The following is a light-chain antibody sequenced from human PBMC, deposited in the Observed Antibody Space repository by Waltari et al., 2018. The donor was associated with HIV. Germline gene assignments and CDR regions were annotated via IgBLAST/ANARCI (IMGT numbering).Light chain of an antibody. J-gene: IGKJ4*01. CDR2: GAF. V-gene: IGKV1-12*01. CDR1: RDISTS. CDR3: QQAQSFPHT. Sequence: DIQMAQSPSNVSAFVGGTVTITCRASRDISTSLAWYQFRPGRPPKLLIYGAFQLETGVPSRFGGAGSGTEFTLTITSLQPEDFATYFCQQAQSFPHTFGRGTRVGIK.